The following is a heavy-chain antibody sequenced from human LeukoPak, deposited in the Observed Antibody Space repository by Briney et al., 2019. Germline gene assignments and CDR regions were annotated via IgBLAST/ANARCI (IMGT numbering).Heavy chain of an antibody. CDR1: GYTFTGYY. D-gene: IGHD3-10*01. J-gene: IGHJ6*02. CDR2: INPNSGNT. Sequence: ASVKVSCKASGYTFTGYYMHWVRQAPGQGLEWMGWINPNSGNTNYAQKLQGRVTMTTDTSTSTAYMELRSLRSDDTAVYYCAWGGYGSGSYYNLDVWGQGTTVTVSS. V-gene: IGHV1-18*04. CDR3: AWGGYGSGSYYNLDV.